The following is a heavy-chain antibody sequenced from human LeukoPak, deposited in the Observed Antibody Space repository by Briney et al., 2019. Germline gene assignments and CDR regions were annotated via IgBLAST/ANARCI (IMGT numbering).Heavy chain of an antibody. CDR2: ISYDGSNK. CDR1: GFTFSNNW. J-gene: IGHJ4*02. CDR3: AKAFSYDILTGYYGD. Sequence: GGSLRLSCAASGFTFSNNWMTWVRQAPGKGLEWVAVISYDGSNKYYADSVKGRFTISRDNSKNTLYLQMNSLRAEDTAVYYCAKAFSYDILTGYYGDWGQGTLVTVSS. D-gene: IGHD3-9*01. V-gene: IGHV3-30*18.